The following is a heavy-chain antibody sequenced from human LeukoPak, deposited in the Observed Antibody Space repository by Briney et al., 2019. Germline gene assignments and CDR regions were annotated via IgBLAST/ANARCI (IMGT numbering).Heavy chain of an antibody. D-gene: IGHD3-22*01. CDR3: TTVDYYDSSGYPNRDFDY. V-gene: IGHV3-15*01. CDR1: GFTFSNAW. J-gene: IGHJ4*02. Sequence: GGSLRLSCAASGFTFSNAWMSWVRQAPGKGPEWVGRIKSKTDGGTTDYAAPVKGRFTISRDDSKNTLYLQMNSLKTEDTAVYYCTTVDYYDSSGYPNRDFDYWGQGTLVTVSS. CDR2: IKSKTDGGTT.